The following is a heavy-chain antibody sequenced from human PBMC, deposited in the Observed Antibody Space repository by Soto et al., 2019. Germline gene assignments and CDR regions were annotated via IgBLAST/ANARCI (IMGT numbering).Heavy chain of an antibody. CDR3: ARGRNCSGGSCYSEWWFDP. Sequence: SETLSLTCTVSGGSISSYYWSWIRQPPGKELEWIGYIYYSGSTNYNPSLKSRVTISVDTSKNQFSLKLSSVTAADTAVYYCARGRNCSGGSCYSEWWFDPWGQGTLVTVSS. CDR2: IYYSGST. CDR1: GGSISSYY. D-gene: IGHD2-15*01. V-gene: IGHV4-59*01. J-gene: IGHJ5*02.